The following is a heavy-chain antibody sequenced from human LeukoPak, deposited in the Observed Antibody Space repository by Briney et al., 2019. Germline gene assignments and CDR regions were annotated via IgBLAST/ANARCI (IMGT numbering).Heavy chain of an antibody. CDR1: GFTFSSYD. J-gene: IGHJ4*02. V-gene: IGHV3-13*01. CDR2: IGTAGDT. Sequence: GGSLRLSCAASGFTFSSYDMHWVRQATGKGLEWVSAIGTAGDTYYPGSVKGRFTISRDNAKNSLYLQMNSLRAEDTAVYYCARVEGEIVVGGGPYYFDYWGQGTLVTVSS. CDR3: ARVEGEIVVGGGPYYFDY. D-gene: IGHD2-2*01.